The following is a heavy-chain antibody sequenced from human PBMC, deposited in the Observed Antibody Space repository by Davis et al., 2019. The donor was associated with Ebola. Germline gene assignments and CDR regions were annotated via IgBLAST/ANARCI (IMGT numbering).Heavy chain of an antibody. V-gene: IGHV3-23*01. CDR2: VSGDGTT. J-gene: IGHJ4*02. CDR3: TVGVMTTVTTGDY. D-gene: IGHD4-17*01. CDR1: GFTFRSYA. Sequence: GESLKISCAASGFTFRSYAMSWVRQAPGKGLEWVSAVSGDGTTYSADPVKGRFTISRDNAKNSLYLQMNSLRAEDTAVYYCTVGVMTTVTTGDYWGQGTLVTVSS.